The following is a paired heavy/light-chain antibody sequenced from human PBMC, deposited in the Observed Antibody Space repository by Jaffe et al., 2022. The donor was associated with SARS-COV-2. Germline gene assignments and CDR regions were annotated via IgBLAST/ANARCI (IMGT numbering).Heavy chain of an antibody. CDR2: LNPSGLGGGT. J-gene: IGHJ6*02. CDR3: ARDQVRAPYYYYGMDV. D-gene: IGHD3-10*01. CDR1: GGALNDYY. Sequence: QVQLVQSGAEVKRPGASVKISCKASGGALNDYYVHWIRQAPGQGLEWMGVLNPSGLGGGTTNEQMFEGRVTMARDTSTNTVFMELRSLRSNDTAVYYCARDQVRAPYYYYGMDVWGQGTTVTVSS. V-gene: IGHV1-46*02.
Light chain of an antibody. CDR2: DAS. CDR1: KTVSISY. Sequence: EIVLTQSPGTLSLSPGERATLSCRASKTVSISYLAWYQQRRGRAPRLLIYDASRRATGIPDRFSGSGSGTEFTLTISRLEPEDFAVYYCQQYNTSPYTFGQGTKLEIK. V-gene: IGKV3-20*01. CDR3: QQYNTSPYT. J-gene: IGKJ2*01.